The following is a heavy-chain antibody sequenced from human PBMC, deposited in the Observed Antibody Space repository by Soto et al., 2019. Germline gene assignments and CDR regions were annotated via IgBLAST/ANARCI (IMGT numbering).Heavy chain of an antibody. J-gene: IGHJ4*02. CDR2: IKNKTDGGTP. D-gene: IGHD1-26*01. V-gene: IGHV3-15*07. Sequence: SVSNAWMNWVRQAPGQGLEWVGRIKNKTDGGTPEYAAPVKGRFTISRDDSQNTQYLQMNSLKTEDTAVYYCTTLSGSAADYWGQGTLVTVSS. CDR1: SVSNAW. CDR3: TTLSGSAADY.